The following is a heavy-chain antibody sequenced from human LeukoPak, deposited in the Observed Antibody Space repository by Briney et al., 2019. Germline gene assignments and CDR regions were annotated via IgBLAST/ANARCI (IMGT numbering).Heavy chain of an antibody. Sequence: GGSLRLSCVASGFTFGSYSMNWVRQAPGKGLEWVSYISGSDNTIYYADSVKGRFTISRDNARNSLYLQMNSLRDEDTAVYYCARVHRGYSFGRLDYWGQGTLVTVSS. CDR3: ARVHRGYSFGRLDY. D-gene: IGHD5-12*01. CDR2: ISGSDNTI. CDR1: GFTFGSYS. V-gene: IGHV3-48*02. J-gene: IGHJ4*02.